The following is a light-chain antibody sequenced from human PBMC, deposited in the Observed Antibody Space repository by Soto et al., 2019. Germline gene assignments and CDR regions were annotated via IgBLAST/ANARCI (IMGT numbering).Light chain of an antibody. CDR2: GAS. J-gene: IGKJ1*01. CDR3: QQYNNWPPWT. Sequence: DIVLTQSPGTLSLSPGERATLSFSASQSVSSILAWYQQKPGQAPRFLIYGASTRATGIPARFSGSGSGTEFTLTISSLQSEDFAVYYCQQYNNWPPWTFGQGTKVDI. CDR1: QSVSSI. V-gene: IGKV3-15*01.